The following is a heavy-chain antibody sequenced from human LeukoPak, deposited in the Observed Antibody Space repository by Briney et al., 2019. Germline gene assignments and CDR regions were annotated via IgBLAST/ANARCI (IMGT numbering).Heavy chain of an antibody. Sequence: ASVKGSCKASGGTFSSYAISWVRQAPGQGLEWMGGIIPIFGTANYAQKFQGRVTITADESTSTAYMELSSLRSEDTAVYYCARDFGELLLDYWGKGTLVTVSS. D-gene: IGHD3-10*01. J-gene: IGHJ4*02. CDR3: ARDFGELLLDY. CDR2: IIPIFGTA. CDR1: GGTFSSYA. V-gene: IGHV1-69*13.